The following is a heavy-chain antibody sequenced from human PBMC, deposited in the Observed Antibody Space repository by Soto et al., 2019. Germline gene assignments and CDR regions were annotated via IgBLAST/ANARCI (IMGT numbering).Heavy chain of an antibody. CDR2: ISGSSGNA. CDR3: GREMAGLWGEYDL. CDR1: GCTFTKYG. Sequence: QVQLVQSGAEVKNPGASVKVSCKSSGCTFTKYGVGWVRQAPGQGVEWRGWISGSSGNANYAEKVQGRIMLTTDKSTSTGYIALLSLRSDDTAVYYCGREMAGLWGEYDLGCQGTVATVSS. J-gene: IGHJ5*02. V-gene: IGHV1-18*01. D-gene: IGHD3-16*01.